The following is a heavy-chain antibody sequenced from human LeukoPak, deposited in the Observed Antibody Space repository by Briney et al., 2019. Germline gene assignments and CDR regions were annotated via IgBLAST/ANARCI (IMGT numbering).Heavy chain of an antibody. CDR1: GYSISSGYY. V-gene: IGHV4-38-2*01. CDR2: IYHSGRT. CDR3: ATEVGQWLIRT. Sequence: NPSETLSLTCAVSGYSISSGYYWGWIRQPPGKGLEWIGSIYHSGRTYYNPSLTSRVTISVDTSKNQFSLKLTSVTAADTAVYYCATEVGQWLIRTWGQGTLVTVSS. D-gene: IGHD6-19*01. J-gene: IGHJ5*02.